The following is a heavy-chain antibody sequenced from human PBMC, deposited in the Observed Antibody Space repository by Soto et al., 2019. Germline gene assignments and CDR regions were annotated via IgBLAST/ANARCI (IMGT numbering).Heavy chain of an antibody. V-gene: IGHV3-23*01. CDR3: AKDGEIAVAGTGY. CDR1: GFTFSSYA. J-gene: IGHJ4*02. D-gene: IGHD6-19*01. CDR2: ISGSGGST. Sequence: GGSLCLSCAASGFTFSSYAMSWVRKGPGKGLELVSAISGSGGSTYYADSVKGRFTTSRDNSKNTLYLQMNSLRAEDTAVYYCAKDGEIAVAGTGYWGQGTLVTVSS.